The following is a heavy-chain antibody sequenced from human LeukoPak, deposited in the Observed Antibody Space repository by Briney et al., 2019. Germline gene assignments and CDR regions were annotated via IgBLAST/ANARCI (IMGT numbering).Heavy chain of an antibody. D-gene: IGHD5-18*01. V-gene: IGHV3-23*01. J-gene: IGHJ4*02. CDR3: ARHDSFIPY. CDR1: GFIFSDYA. Sequence: GGSLRLSCAASGFIFSDYAMSWVRQAPGKGLEWVAGISDSGGATYYADSVKGRYTISRDNSKNTVSLQMNSLTAEDTAVYFCARHDSFIPYWGQGTPVTVSP. CDR2: ISDSGGAT.